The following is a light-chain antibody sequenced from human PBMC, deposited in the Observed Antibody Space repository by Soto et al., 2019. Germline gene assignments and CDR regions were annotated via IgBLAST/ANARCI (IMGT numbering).Light chain of an antibody. V-gene: IGLV2-8*01. J-gene: IGLJ1*01. Sequence: QLVLTQPPSASESPGQSVTIPCTGVSADVGCYTSVSWCQHSPGKAPKLLIYEVSKRPQEVPDRFTGPKSCNTAYLTVSEHQAEYQADYDFCSSVGRNSLFVFGVGTKVTVL. CDR1: SADVGCYTS. CDR2: EVS. CDR3: CSSVGRNSLFV.